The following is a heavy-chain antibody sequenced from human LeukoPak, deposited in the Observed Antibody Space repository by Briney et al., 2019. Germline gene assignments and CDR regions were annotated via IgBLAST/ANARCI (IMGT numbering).Heavy chain of an antibody. V-gene: IGHV3-30*18. CDR2: TSNDGSKA. Sequence: GRSLRLSCAASGFSFSTYGMHWVRQAPGKGPEWVAVTSNDGSKAYYGDFVKGRFIISRDNSKNTLSLQMNSLRAEDTAIYYCVKDGGYGSGSFQFWGQGALVTVSS. D-gene: IGHD3-10*01. CDR3: VKDGGYGSGSFQF. CDR1: GFSFSTYG. J-gene: IGHJ4*02.